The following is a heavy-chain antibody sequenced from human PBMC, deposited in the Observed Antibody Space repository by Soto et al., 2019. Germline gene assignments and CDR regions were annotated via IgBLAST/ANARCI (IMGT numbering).Heavy chain of an antibody. J-gene: IGHJ6*03. Sequence: QVQLQESGPGLVKPSETLSLTCTVSGGSISNYYWSWIRQPPGKGRQWMGYIYYSGRTNYNPSLAGRVTMSVDTSKNQFSLNLSSVTAADTAVYYCARGGRSAYYYSMAVWGTGTTFTVSS. V-gene: IGHV4-59*01. CDR1: GGSISNYY. CDR2: IYYSGRT. CDR3: ARGGRSAYYYSMAV.